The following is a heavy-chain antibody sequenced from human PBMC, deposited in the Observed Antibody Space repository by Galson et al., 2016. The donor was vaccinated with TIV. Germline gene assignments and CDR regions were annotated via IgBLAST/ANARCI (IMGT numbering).Heavy chain of an antibody. J-gene: IGHJ3*02. V-gene: IGHV6-1*01. D-gene: IGHD6-19*01. Sequence: CAISGDSVSSNRTAWNWIRQSPARGLEWLGRTYYRSKWYSNYEVSLKSRININSDTSKNQFSLQLNSVSPADTAVYYCVREREVSSSGWFGNFFAFGIWGLGTLVTVSS. CDR3: VREREVSSSGWFGNFFAFGI. CDR2: TYYRSKWYS. CDR1: GDSVSSNRTA.